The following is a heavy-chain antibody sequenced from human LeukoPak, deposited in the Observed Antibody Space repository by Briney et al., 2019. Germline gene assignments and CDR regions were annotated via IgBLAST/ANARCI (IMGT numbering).Heavy chain of an antibody. D-gene: IGHD3-9*01. Sequence: SETLSLTCIVSGDSIRSTSHYWAWIRQSPGKRLECIGSIYYSGSTYYNPSLKSRVTISVVTSKNQFSLSLTSVIAADTAVYYCARQGYDMSWFDPWGQGTLVTVSS. CDR1: GDSIRSTSHY. J-gene: IGHJ5*02. CDR3: ARQGYDMSWFDP. CDR2: IYYSGST. V-gene: IGHV4-39*01.